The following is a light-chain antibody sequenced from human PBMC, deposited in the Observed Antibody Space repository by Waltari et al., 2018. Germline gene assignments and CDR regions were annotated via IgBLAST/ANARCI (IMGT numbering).Light chain of an antibody. Sequence: SYELSHPTSVSVSPGQTASITCSGDKLGDKYACLYQQKPGQSPVLVIYQDSTRASGIPARFSGAKCAKTATLTVSGTQAMDEDDYYCQAWNSSTVVFGGGTKLTFL. CDR3: QAWNSSTVV. CDR1: KLGDKY. V-gene: IGLV3-1*01. CDR2: QDS. J-gene: IGLJ2*01.